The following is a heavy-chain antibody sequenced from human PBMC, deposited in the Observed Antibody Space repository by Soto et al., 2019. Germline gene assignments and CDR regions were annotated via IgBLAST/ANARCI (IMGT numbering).Heavy chain of an antibody. CDR1: GFPFSDLW. CDR3: TSLSVAVDYFAFDI. Sequence: EVQLVESGGGLIQPGGSLRLSCTASGFPFSDLWMHWVRQAPGKGLEWVSRISHDGSSTSHVDSVRGRFSISRDNAKNTVYLQMSSLRAEDTAVYYCTSLSVAVDYFAFDIWGQGTVVTVS. V-gene: IGHV3-74*01. CDR2: ISHDGSST. D-gene: IGHD6-19*01. J-gene: IGHJ3*02.